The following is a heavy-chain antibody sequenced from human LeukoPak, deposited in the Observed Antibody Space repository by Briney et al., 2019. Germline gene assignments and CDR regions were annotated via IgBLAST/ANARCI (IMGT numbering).Heavy chain of an antibody. CDR2: IRGSGVST. V-gene: IGHV3-23*01. Sequence: GSLRPSLAAPGFTFSSLALGWVRQAPGKGLGWVSAIRGSGVSTYYADSVKGRFTISRDNSKTTLYLQMNSLRAEDTAVYYCAKDLYTRTYGSGSYYFDYWGQGTLVAVSS. CDR3: AKDLYTRTYGSGSYYFDY. J-gene: IGHJ4*02. D-gene: IGHD3-10*01. CDR1: GFTFSSLA.